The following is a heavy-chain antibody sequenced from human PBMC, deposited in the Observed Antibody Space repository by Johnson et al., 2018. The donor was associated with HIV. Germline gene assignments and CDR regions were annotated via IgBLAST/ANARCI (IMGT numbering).Heavy chain of an antibody. J-gene: IGHJ3*02. V-gene: IGHV3-64*01. Sequence: EVQLVESGGGLVQPGGSLRLSCAASGFTSSSYAMNWVRQAPGTGLENVSAISSKGDSTYYANSVRGKSTISRDNSKNTLYLKMNSLGAEDRAVYYCTQDLVPAAKEPVVVGGAFDIWGQGTMVTVSS. CDR3: TQDLVPAAKEPVVVGGAFDI. CDR1: GFTSSSYA. CDR2: ISSKGDST. D-gene: IGHD2-2*01.